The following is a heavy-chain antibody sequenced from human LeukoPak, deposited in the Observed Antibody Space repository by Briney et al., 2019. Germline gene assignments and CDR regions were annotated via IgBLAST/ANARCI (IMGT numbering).Heavy chain of an antibody. D-gene: IGHD3-10*01. Sequence: GGSLRLSCAASGFTFSSYSMNWVRQAPGKGLEWVSSISSSSSYIYYADSVRGRFTISRDNAKNSLYLQMNSLRAEDTAVYYCARDLLPHLDYYGSGSYSRWFDPWGQGTLVTVSS. CDR1: GFTFSSYS. CDR3: ARDLLPHLDYYGSGSYSRWFDP. CDR2: ISSSSSYI. J-gene: IGHJ5*02. V-gene: IGHV3-21*01.